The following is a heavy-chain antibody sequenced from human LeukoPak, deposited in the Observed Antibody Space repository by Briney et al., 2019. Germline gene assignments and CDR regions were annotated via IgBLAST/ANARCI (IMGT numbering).Heavy chain of an antibody. CDR2: IKNDGRSP. CDR3: ARDPHGGSGSDPHDAFDI. V-gene: IGHV3-74*01. J-gene: IGHJ3*02. CDR1: GFTFSSYW. D-gene: IGHD1-26*01. Sequence: GGSLRLSCAAYGFTFSSYWTHWVRQPPGKGLVWVSRIKNDGRSPSYAASVKGRFTISSDNAKNTVYLQIDSLGAEDTAVYYCARDPHGGSGSDPHDAFDIWGQGTMVTVSS.